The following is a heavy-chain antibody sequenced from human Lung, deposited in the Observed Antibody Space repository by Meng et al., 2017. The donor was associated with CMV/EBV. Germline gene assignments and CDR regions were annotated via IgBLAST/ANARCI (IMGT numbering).Heavy chain of an antibody. CDR1: GGSFSGYY. D-gene: IGHD3-3*01. J-gene: IGHJ3*02. V-gene: IGHV4-34*01. CDR3: ARLAPFVRFLGWLRSPDI. Sequence: SETLSLXCAAHGGSFSGYYWSWIRQPPGKGLEWIGEINHSGSNNYNPSLKSRVTISVDTSKNQFSLKLSSVTAADTAVYYCARLAPFVRFLGWLRSPDIWGQGXMVTVSS. CDR2: INHSGSN.